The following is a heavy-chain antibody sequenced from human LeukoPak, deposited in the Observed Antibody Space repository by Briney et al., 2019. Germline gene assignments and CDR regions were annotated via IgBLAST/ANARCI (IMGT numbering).Heavy chain of an antibody. CDR3: ASNLGYSYGTGDYYYYYMDV. D-gene: IGHD5-18*01. CDR1: GGSISSSNW. CDR2: IYHSGST. J-gene: IGHJ6*03. Sequence: MPSETLSLSCAVSGGSISSSNWWSWVRQPPGKGLEWIGEIYHSGSTNYNPSLKSRVTISVDKSKNQFSLKLSSVTAADTAVYYCASNLGYSYGTGDYYYYYMDVWGKGTTVTVSS. V-gene: IGHV4-4*02.